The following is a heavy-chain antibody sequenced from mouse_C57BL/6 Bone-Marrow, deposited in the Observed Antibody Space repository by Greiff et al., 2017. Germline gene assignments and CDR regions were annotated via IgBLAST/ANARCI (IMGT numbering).Heavy chain of an antibody. CDR3: ARGGYNDPWFAY. D-gene: IGHD1-3*01. CDR2: IDPSDSYT. V-gene: IGHV1-50*01. J-gene: IGHJ3*01. CDR1: GYTFTSYW. Sequence: QVQLQQSGAELVKPGASVKLSCKASGYTFTSYWMQWVKQRPGQGLEWIGKIDPSDSYTNYNQKFKGKATLTVDKSSSTAYMQLSSLTSEDSAVCYCARGGYNDPWFAYWGQGTLVTVSA.